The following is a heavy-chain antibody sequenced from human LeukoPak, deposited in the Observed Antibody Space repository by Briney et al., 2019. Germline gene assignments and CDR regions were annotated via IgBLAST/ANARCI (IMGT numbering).Heavy chain of an antibody. CDR3: ASFNDYGDYVFDY. J-gene: IGHJ4*02. Sequence: ASVKVSCKASGYTFTGYCMYWVRQAPGQGLEWMGWINPNSGGTNYAQKFQGRVTMTRDTSISTAYMELSRLRSDDTAVYYCASFNDYGDYVFDYWGQGTLVTVSS. V-gene: IGHV1-2*02. CDR2: INPNSGGT. CDR1: GYTFTGYC. D-gene: IGHD4-17*01.